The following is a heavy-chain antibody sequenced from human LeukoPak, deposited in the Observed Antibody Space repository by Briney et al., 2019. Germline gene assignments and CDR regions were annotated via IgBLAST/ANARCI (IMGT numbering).Heavy chain of an antibody. V-gene: IGHV3-53*01. CDR1: GFTVSSNY. D-gene: IGHD3-22*01. CDR3: AREYYDNSGGEDAFDI. Sequence: GGSLRHSCAASGFTVSSNYMNWVRQAPGKGLEWVSVIYSGGSTFYADSVEGRFTISRDNSNNTLYLQMNSLRAEDTAMYYCAREYYDNSGGEDAFDIWGPGTMVTVSS. CDR2: IYSGGST. J-gene: IGHJ3*02.